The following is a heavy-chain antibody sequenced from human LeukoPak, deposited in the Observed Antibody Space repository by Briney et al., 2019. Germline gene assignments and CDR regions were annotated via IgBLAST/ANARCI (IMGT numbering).Heavy chain of an antibody. CDR3: VRKEFEHSSLPNWFDP. Sequence: GESLKISCKGSGYRFTSYWIGCVRQRPGKGLEGMAIIYPGDFDARYSPSSQGHVTISVDNSISTAYLQCSSLKASDTAMYFCVRKEFEHSSLPNWFDPWGQGTLVIVSS. CDR1: GYRFTSYW. V-gene: IGHV5-51*01. CDR2: IYPGDFDA. D-gene: IGHD6-6*01. J-gene: IGHJ5*02.